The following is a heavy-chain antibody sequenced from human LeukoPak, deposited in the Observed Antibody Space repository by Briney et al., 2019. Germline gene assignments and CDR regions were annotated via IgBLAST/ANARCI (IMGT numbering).Heavy chain of an antibody. CDR2: INPNSGGT. J-gene: IGHJ5*02. Sequence: GASVKVPCKASGYTFTGYYMHWVRQAPGQGLEWMGWINPNSGGTNYAQKFQGRVTMTRDTSISTAYMELSRLRSDDTAVYYCARDLSRTYYDILTGAFDPWGQGTLVTVSS. D-gene: IGHD3-9*01. V-gene: IGHV1-2*02. CDR3: ARDLSRTYYDILTGAFDP. CDR1: GYTFTGYY.